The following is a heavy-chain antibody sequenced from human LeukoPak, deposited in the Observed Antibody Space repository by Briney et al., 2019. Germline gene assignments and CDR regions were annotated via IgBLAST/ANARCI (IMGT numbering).Heavy chain of an antibody. CDR2: MNPNSGGT. Sequence: GASVKVSCKASGYTFTGYYMHWVRQAPGQGLEWMGRMNPNSGGTNYAQKFQGRVTMTRDTSISTASMELGRLTSDDTAVNFCATDAYKYDSSGYSTSVHYFDYWGQGTLVTVSS. J-gene: IGHJ4*02. CDR3: ATDAYKYDSSGYSTSVHYFDY. D-gene: IGHD3-22*01. V-gene: IGHV1-2*06. CDR1: GYTFTGYY.